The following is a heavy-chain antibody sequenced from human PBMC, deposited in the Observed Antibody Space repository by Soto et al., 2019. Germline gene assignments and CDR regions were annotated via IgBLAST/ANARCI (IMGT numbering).Heavy chain of an antibody. CDR3: VRDSGRGYSMDV. J-gene: IGHJ6*02. V-gene: IGHV3-48*02. D-gene: IGHD3-10*01. CDR2: LSNDRRAI. Sequence: PGGSLRLSCVASGFPFNNYHMDWVRQAPGKGLEWVSYLSNDRRAIYYADSVKGRFTISRDNARNSLYLEMNSLREEDTAFYHCVRDSGRGYSMDVWGQGTMVTVSS. CDR1: GFPFNNYH.